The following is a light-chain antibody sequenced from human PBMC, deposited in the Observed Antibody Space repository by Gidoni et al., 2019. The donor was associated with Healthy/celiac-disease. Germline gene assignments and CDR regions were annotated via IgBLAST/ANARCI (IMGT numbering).Light chain of an antibody. CDR1: SSDVGGYNY. Sequence: QSALTQPASVSGSPGQSITISCTGTSSDVGGYNYVSWYQQHPGKAPKLMIYEVSNRPSGVSNRFSGSKSGNPASLTISGLQAEDEADYYCSSYTSSSTLVFGGGTKLPVL. CDR3: SSYTSSSTLV. V-gene: IGLV2-14*01. J-gene: IGLJ2*01. CDR2: EVS.